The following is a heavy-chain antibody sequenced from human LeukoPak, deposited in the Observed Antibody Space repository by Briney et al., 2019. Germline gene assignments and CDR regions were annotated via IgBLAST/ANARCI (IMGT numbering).Heavy chain of an antibody. CDR2: IYHSGST. CDR3: ARIDFGRTGYSSSWYPGRRSAEYFQH. Sequence: PSQTLSLTCAVSGGSISSGGYSWSWIRQPPGKGLEWIGYIYHSGSTYYNPSLKSRVTISVDRSKNQFSLKLSSVTAADTAVYYCARIDFGRTGYSSSWYPGRRSAEYFQHWGQGTLVAVSS. D-gene: IGHD6-13*01. J-gene: IGHJ1*01. V-gene: IGHV4-30-2*01. CDR1: GGSISSGGYS.